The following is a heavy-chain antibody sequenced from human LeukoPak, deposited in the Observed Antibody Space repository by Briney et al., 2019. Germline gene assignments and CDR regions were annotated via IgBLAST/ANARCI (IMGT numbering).Heavy chain of an antibody. V-gene: IGHV3-13*01. CDR2: IGTAGDI. CDR3: ARAGYSSTWYSRYFDL. D-gene: IGHD6-13*01. CDR1: GFTLSSYA. Sequence: GGSLRLSCAASGFTLSSYAMSWVRQAPGKGLEWVSGIGTAGDIYYPGSVKGRFTISRENAKNSLYLQVNSLRAGDTAVYYCARAGYSSTWYSRYFDLWGRGTLVTVSS. J-gene: IGHJ2*01.